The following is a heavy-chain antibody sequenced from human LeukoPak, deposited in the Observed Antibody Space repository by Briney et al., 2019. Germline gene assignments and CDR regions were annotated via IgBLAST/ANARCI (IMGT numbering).Heavy chain of an antibody. CDR1: GFTFSSYS. CDR3: ARDYGSGSYYNGLDY. V-gene: IGHV3-21*01. D-gene: IGHD3-10*01. CDR2: ISSSSSYI. J-gene: IGHJ4*02. Sequence: GGSLRLSCAASGFTFSSYSMNWVRQAPGKGLEWVSSISSSSSYIYYADSVKGRFTISRDNAKNSLYLQMNSLRAEDTAVYYCARDYGSGSYYNGLDYWGQGTLVIVSS.